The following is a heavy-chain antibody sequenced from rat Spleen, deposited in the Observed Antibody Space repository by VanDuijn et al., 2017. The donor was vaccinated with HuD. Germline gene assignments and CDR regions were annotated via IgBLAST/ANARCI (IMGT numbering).Heavy chain of an antibody. Sequence: VQLKESGPGLVQPSQTLSLTCTVSGFSLMDYSVHWVRQPPGKSPEWMGRMWTGGNTAYNSPLKSRLSIRRDTSKSQVFLKMNSLQSEDTAIYFCSRDEYRYNWGFGYWGQGTLVTVSS. CDR3: SRDEYRYNWGFGY. J-gene: IGHJ3*01. CDR1: GFSLMDYS. D-gene: IGHD1-5*01. V-gene: IGHV2S63*01. CDR2: MWTGGNT.